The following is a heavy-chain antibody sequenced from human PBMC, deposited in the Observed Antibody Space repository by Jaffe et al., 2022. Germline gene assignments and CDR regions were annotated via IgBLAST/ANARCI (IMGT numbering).Heavy chain of an antibody. CDR3: ARHPWHDYSNYFDY. Sequence: EVQLVESGGGLVQPGGSLRLSCAASGFTFSNYWMTWVRQAPGKGLEWVANIKQDGSEKYYVDSVKGRFTISRDNAKNSLYLQMNSLRAEDTAVYYCARHPWHDYSNYFDYWGQGTLVTVSS. CDR1: GFTFSNYW. V-gene: IGHV3-7*01. CDR2: IKQDGSEK. D-gene: IGHD4-4*01. J-gene: IGHJ4*02.